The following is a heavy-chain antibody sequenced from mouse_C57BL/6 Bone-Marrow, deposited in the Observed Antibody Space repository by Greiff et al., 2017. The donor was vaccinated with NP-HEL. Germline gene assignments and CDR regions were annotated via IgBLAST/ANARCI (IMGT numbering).Heavy chain of an antibody. J-gene: IGHJ3*01. V-gene: IGHV1-76*01. CDR3: ARGGPYYYYGSSSFAY. CDR2: IYPGSGNT. D-gene: IGHD1-1*01. Sequence: VKLMESGAELVRPGASVKLSCKASGYTFTDYYINWVKQRPGQGLEWIARIYPGSGNTYYNEKFKGKATLTAEKSSSTAYMQLSSLTSEDSAVYFCARGGPYYYYGSSSFAYWGQGTLVTVSA. CDR1: GYTFTDYY.